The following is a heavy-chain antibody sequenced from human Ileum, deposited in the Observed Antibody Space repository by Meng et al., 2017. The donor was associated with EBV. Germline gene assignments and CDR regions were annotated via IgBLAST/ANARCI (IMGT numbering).Heavy chain of an antibody. V-gene: IGHV3-23*04. J-gene: IGHJ4*02. CDR2: GSGGST. D-gene: IGHD2-2*01. Sequence: VWAGGGLVQPGGAMRLAFGASGFAFSNYWMNWVRQAPGKGLEWVSSGSGGSTYYADSVKGRFTISRDHSKNTLYLQMNSLRVDDTAVYYCAKVTSATSSRFDYWGQGTLVTVSS. CDR1: GFAFSNYW. CDR3: AKVTSATSSRFDY.